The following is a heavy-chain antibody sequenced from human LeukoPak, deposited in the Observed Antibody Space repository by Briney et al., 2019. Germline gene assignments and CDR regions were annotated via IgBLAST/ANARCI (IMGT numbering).Heavy chain of an antibody. V-gene: IGHV3-23*01. CDR2: ISGSGGST. D-gene: IGHD7-27*01. CDR1: GFTFSSYA. Sequence: GGSLRLSCAASGFTFSSYAMSWVRHAPGRGLEWVSAISGSGGSTYYADSVKGRFTISRDNSKNTLYLQMNSLRAEDTAVYYCAKDLRGYNGGRIYGMDVWGQGTTVTVSS. J-gene: IGHJ6*02. CDR3: AKDLRGYNGGRIYGMDV.